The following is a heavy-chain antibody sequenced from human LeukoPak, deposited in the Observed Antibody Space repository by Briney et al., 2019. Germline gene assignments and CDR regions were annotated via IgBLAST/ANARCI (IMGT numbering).Heavy chain of an antibody. D-gene: IGHD5-12*01. CDR3: AKASRVGWLLNPHSYYFDY. CDR1: GFTFSSYG. J-gene: IGHJ4*02. CDR2: ISYDGSNK. V-gene: IGHV3-30*18. Sequence: GRSLRLSCAASGFTFSSYGMHWVRQAPGKGLEWVAVISYDGSNKYYADSVKGRFTISRDNSKNTLYLQMNSLRAEDTAVYYCAKASRVGWLLNPHSYYFDYWGQGTLVTVSS.